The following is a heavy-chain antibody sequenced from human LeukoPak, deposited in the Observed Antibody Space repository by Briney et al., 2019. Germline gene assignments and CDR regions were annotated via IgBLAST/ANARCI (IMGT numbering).Heavy chain of an antibody. D-gene: IGHD1-26*01. CDR2: INHSGST. J-gene: IGHJ3*02. V-gene: IGHV4-34*01. Sequence: SETLSLTCTVSGGSISSYYWSWIRQPPGKGLEWIGEINHSGSTNYNPSLKSRVTISVDTSKNQFSLKLSSVTAADTAVYYCARVDSGSHAFDIWGQGTMVTVSS. CDR3: ARVDSGSHAFDI. CDR1: GGSISSYY.